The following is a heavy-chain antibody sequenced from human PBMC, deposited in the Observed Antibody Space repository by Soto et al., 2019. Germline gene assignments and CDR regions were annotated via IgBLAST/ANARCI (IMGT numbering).Heavy chain of an antibody. D-gene: IGHD2-21*02. CDR3: AGDDCGGDCYLDY. J-gene: IGHJ4*02. CDR1: GGTFSSYA. CDR2: IIPIFGTA. V-gene: IGHV1-69*12. Sequence: QVQLVQSGAEVKKPGSSVKVSCKASGGTFSSYAISWVRQAPGQGLEWMGGIIPIFGTANYAQKFQGRVTITADESTRTAYVELSRRRSEATAVYYCAGDDCGGDCYLDYWGQGTLVTVSS.